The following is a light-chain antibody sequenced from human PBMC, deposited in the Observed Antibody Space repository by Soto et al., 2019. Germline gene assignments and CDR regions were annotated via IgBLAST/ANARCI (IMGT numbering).Light chain of an antibody. V-gene: IGKV3D-15*01. CDR1: QSVSNN. CDR2: SAS. J-gene: IGKJ1*01. Sequence: EIVMTQSPVTLSVSPGERATLSCRASQSVSNNLAWYQQKPGQAPRLLIFSASSRATGSPARFSGSGSGTNFTLTISSLQSEDFAIYFCQQYNNWPRTFGQGTRWIS. CDR3: QQYNNWPRT.